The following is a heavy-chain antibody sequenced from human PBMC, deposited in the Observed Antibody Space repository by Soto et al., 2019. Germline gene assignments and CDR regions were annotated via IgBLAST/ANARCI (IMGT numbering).Heavy chain of an antibody. D-gene: IGHD6-13*01. CDR1: GFTFSSYA. V-gene: IGHV3-23*01. CDR3: AKDRGSTTRSSWFPYYFDY. J-gene: IGHJ4*02. Sequence: GGSLRLSCAASGFTFSSYAMSWVRQAPGKGLEWVSAISGSGGSTYYADSVKGRFTISRDNSKNTLYLQMNSLRAEDTAVYYCAKDRGSTTRSSWFPYYFDYWGQGTLVTVSS. CDR2: ISGSGGST.